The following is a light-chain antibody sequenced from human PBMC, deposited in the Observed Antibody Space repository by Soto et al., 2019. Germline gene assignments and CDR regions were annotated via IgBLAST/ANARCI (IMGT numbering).Light chain of an antibody. CDR3: QSYDSSLSGWV. CDR1: SSNIGAGYD. CDR2: GNS. Sequence: QSVLTQPPSVSGAPGQRVTISCTGSSSNIGAGYDVLWYQQLPGTAPKLLIYGNSNRPSGVPDRFSGSKSGTSASLAITGLRAEDEAHYYCQSYDSSLSGWVFGGGTKVTVL. J-gene: IGLJ3*02. V-gene: IGLV1-40*01.